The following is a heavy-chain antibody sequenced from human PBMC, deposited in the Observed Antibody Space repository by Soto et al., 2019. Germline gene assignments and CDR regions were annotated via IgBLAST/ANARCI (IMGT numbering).Heavy chain of an antibody. J-gene: IGHJ4*02. D-gene: IGHD5-12*01. CDR1: GGSISSSSYF. V-gene: IGHV4-39*01. CDR2: IHYRGST. CDR3: ARGIGYYFDS. Sequence: XATLSLTCTVSGGSISSSSYFWGWIRQPPGKGLEWIGNIHYRGSTYYNASLKSRVTISVDTSKNQFSLKLSSVSATDSAVYSCARGIGYYFDSWGQGTLVTVSS.